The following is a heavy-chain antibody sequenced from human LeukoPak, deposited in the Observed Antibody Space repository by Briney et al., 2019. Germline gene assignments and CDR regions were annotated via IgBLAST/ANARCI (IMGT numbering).Heavy chain of an antibody. V-gene: IGHV4-59*01. CDR2: IYYSGST. CDR1: VDPLSSYY. J-gene: IGHJ1*01. D-gene: IGHD3-10*01. CDR3: ASPQFGH. Sequence: NTSETLSLTCTVSVDPLSSYYWSWIRQPPGKGLEWIGYIYYSGSTNYNPSRKSRVTISVDTSKNQFSLKLSSVTAADTAVYYCASPQFGHWGQGTLVTVSS.